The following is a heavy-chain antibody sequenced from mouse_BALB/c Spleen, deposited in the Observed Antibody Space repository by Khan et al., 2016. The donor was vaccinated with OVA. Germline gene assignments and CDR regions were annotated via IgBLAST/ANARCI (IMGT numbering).Heavy chain of an antibody. Sequence: QVRLQQSGAERAKPGASVKMSCKASGYTFTTYWMHWVEQRPGQGLEWIGYINPTSGYTDYNEKFKDRATLSADKSSSTAYMQLSSLTSEDSAVYYCTRDRIDYWGQGTTLTVSS. CDR2: INPTSGYT. V-gene: IGHV1-7*01. CDR3: TRDRIDY. J-gene: IGHJ2*01. CDR1: GYTFTTYW.